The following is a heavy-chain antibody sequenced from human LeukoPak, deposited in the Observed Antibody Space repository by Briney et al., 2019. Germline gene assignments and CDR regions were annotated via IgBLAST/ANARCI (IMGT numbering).Heavy chain of an antibody. CDR3: ARGYDMLTGYFSYYMDV. CDR1: GYTFTGYY. CDR2: INPNSGGT. V-gene: IGHV1-2*02. D-gene: IGHD3-9*01. J-gene: IGHJ6*03. Sequence: VASVKVSCKASGYTFTGYYMHWVRQAPGQGLEWMGWINPNSGGTNYAQKFQGRVTMARDTSISTAYMELSRLRSDDTAVYDCARGYDMLTGYFSYYMDVWGKGTTVTISS.